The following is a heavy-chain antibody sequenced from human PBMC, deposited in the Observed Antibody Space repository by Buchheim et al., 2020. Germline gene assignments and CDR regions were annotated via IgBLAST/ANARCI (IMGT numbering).Heavy chain of an antibody. CDR1: GGSISSGDYS. D-gene: IGHD3-10*01. Sequence: QLQLQESGSGLVKPSQTLSLTSAVSGGSISSGDYSWTWIRQPPGKGLEWIGYIFHNGNTSYNPSRESRVTVSVDRSKNTFSLKVTSVTAADTAVYYCARASFLYGSGSQPDYFDPWGQGTL. J-gene: IGHJ5*02. V-gene: IGHV4-30-2*01. CDR3: ARASFLYGSGSQPDYFDP. CDR2: IFHNGNT.